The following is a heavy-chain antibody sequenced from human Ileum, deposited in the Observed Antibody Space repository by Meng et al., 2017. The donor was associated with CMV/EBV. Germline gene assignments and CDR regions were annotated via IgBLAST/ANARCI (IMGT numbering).Heavy chain of an antibody. CDR3: ATVTGYDRGTAP. V-gene: IGHV4-59*01. J-gene: IGHJ5*02. CDR1: GDSITNYY. D-gene: IGHD5-12*01. CDR2: IYFTGSA. Sequence: SETLSLTCTVSGDSITNYYCLWIRQTPGKGMEWIGFIYFTGSANYNPSLESRVTMSIDTPKNQFSLSLTSLTAADAAVYYCATVTGYDRGTAPWGQGTLVTVSS.